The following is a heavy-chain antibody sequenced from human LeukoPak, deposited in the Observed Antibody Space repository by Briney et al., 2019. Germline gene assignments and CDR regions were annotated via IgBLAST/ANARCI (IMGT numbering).Heavy chain of an antibody. D-gene: IGHD5-24*01. V-gene: IGHV3-74*01. Sequence: RGSLRLSCEASGFTFSRYWMCWVRQAPGKGLVWLSRINGDATSTNYADSVKGRFTISRDNANNTLYLEMNSLRAEDTAVYYCTRDLRGDGYNWNWGQGTLVTVSS. CDR2: INGDATST. CDR1: GFTFSRYW. J-gene: IGHJ4*02. CDR3: TRDLRGDGYNWN.